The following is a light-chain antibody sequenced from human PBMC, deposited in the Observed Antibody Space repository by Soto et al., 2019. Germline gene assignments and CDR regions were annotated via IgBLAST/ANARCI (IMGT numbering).Light chain of an antibody. CDR1: QSVSID. Sequence: EIVSTQSPDTLSVSPGERATLSGRASQSVSIDLAWYQQTPGQAHRLLIYGASTRATGVPPTFSGSASGTEFTLNISSLQPDDFATYYCQPYNTYTWTVGKGTKVEIK. CDR3: QPYNTYTWT. CDR2: GAS. V-gene: IGKV3-15*01. J-gene: IGKJ1*01.